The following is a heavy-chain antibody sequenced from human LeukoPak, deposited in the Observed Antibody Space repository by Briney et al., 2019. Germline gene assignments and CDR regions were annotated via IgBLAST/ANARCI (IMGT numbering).Heavy chain of an antibody. Sequence: PGGSLRLSCAASGFTFSSYAMSWVRQAPGKGLEWVSAISGSGDSTYSADSVKGRVTILRDNSKNTLYLQMNNLRAEDTAVYYCAKSYYYDSSGYSFPVDVWGQGTTVTVSS. CDR1: GFTFSSYA. J-gene: IGHJ6*02. D-gene: IGHD3-22*01. V-gene: IGHV3-23*01. CDR3: AKSYYYDSSGYSFPVDV. CDR2: ISGSGDST.